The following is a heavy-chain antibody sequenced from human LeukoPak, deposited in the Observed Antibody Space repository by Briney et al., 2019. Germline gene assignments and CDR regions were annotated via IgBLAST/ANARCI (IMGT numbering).Heavy chain of an antibody. V-gene: IGHV3-23*01. CDR1: GFTFSSYG. J-gene: IGHJ4*02. CDR3: ARDSLFRGVIIDFDY. CDR2: ISGSGGTT. D-gene: IGHD3-10*01. Sequence: GGSLRLSCAASGFTFSSYGMRWVRQAPGKGLQWVSAISGSGGTTYYADSVKGRFTISRDNSKNTLYLQMNSLRAEDTAVYYCARDSLFRGVIIDFDYWGQGTLVTVSS.